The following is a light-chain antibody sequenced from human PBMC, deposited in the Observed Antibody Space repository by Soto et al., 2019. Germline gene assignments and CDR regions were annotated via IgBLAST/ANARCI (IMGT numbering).Light chain of an antibody. CDR3: QQYGSSPET. V-gene: IGKV3-15*01. Sequence: EIVMTQSPATLSVSPGERATLSCRASQSISTNLAWYHHKPGQPPRLLIYHASTRATGIPARFSGSGSGTEFTLTISSLQSEDFAVYYCQQYGSSPETFGQGTKVEIK. J-gene: IGKJ1*01. CDR1: QSISTN. CDR2: HAS.